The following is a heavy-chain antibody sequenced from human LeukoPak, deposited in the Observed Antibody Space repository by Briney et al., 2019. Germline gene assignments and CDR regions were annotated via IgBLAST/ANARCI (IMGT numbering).Heavy chain of an antibody. D-gene: IGHD3-22*01. J-gene: IGHJ3*02. V-gene: IGHV3-21*04. Sequence: GGSLRLSCTASGFTFSSYSMNWVRQAPGKGLEWVSSITSSSDYIYYADSVKGRFTISRDNAENSLHLQMNSLRAEDTAVYYCARAPSSGYYFFDAFDIWGQGTMVTVSS. CDR2: ITSSSDYI. CDR1: GFTFSSYS. CDR3: ARAPSSGYYFFDAFDI.